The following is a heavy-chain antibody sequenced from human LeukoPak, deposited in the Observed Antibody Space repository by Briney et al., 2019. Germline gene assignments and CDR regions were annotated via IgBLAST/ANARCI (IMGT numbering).Heavy chain of an antibody. V-gene: IGHV3-23*01. D-gene: IGHD2-2*01. CDR1: GFTFSSYA. CDR3: AKDPIVVVPAAQKGDY. J-gene: IGHJ4*02. CDR2: ISGSGGSI. Sequence: GGSLRLSCAASGFTFSSYAMSWVRQAPGKGLEWVSAISGSGGSIYYADSVKGRFTISRDNSKNTLYLQMNSLRAEDTAVYYCAKDPIVVVPAAQKGDYWGQGTLVTVSS.